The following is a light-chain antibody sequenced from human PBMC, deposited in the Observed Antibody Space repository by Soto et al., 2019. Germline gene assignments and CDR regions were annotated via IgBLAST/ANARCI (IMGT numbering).Light chain of an antibody. V-gene: IGLV1-44*01. J-gene: IGLJ1*01. CDR2: SNN. CDR1: SSNIGSNI. Sequence: QSVLTPPPSASGTPRQRVTISCSGSSSNIGSNIVNWYQQLPGAAPKLLIYSNNQRPSGVPDRFSGSKSGTSASLAISGLQSEDEADYYCAAWHDSLNCYVFGTGTKVTVL. CDR3: AAWHDSLNCYV.